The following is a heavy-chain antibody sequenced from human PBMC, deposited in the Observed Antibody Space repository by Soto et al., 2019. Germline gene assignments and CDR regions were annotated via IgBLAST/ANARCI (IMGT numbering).Heavy chain of an antibody. J-gene: IGHJ3*02. CDR1: GFTFSDYY. D-gene: IGHD3-22*01. CDR2: ISSSGSTI. V-gene: IGHV3-11*01. Sequence: QVQLVESGGGLVKPGGSLRLSCAASGFTFSDYYMSWIRQAPGKGLEWVSYISSSGSTIYYADSVKGRFTISRDNAKNSLYLKMNSLRAEDTAVYYCARGISRDSSGYYSRSRAFDIWGQGTMVTVSS. CDR3: ARGISRDSSGYYSRSRAFDI.